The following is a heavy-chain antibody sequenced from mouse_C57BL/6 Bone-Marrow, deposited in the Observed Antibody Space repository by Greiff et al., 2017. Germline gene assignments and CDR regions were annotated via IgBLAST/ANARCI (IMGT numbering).Heavy chain of an antibody. CDR2: INPNNGGT. V-gene: IGHV1-26*01. CDR3: AREGGYYWYFDV. Sequence: VQLQQSGPELVKPGASVKISCKASGYTFTDYYMNWVKQSHGKSLEWIGDINPNNGGTSYNQKFKGKATLTVDKSSSTAYMELRSLTSEDSAVYYCAREGGYYWYFDVGGTGTTVTVSS. D-gene: IGHD1-1*02. J-gene: IGHJ1*03. CDR1: GYTFTDYY.